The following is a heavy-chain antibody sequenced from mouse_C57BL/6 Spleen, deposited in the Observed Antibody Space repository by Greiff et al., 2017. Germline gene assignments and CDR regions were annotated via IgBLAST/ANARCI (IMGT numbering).Heavy chain of an antibody. Sequence: EVKVEESGGGLVKPGGSLKLSCAASGFTFSSYAMSWVRQTPEKRLEWVATISDGGSYTYYPDNVKGRFTISRDNAKNNLYLQMSHLKSEDTAMYYCASLELGRGWFAYWGQGTLVTVSA. CDR3: ASLELGRGWFAY. V-gene: IGHV5-4*03. CDR2: ISDGGSYT. J-gene: IGHJ3*01. CDR1: GFTFSSYA. D-gene: IGHD4-1*01.